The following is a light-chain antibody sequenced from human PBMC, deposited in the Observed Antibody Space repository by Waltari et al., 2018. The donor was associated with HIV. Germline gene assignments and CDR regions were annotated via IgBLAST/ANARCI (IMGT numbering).Light chain of an antibody. V-gene: IGLV2-14*01. CDR2: EVS. CDR3: SSYTSSSTLGGV. J-gene: IGLJ3*02. CDR1: SSDVGGYNY. Sequence: QSALTQPASVSGSPGQSITISCTGTSSDVGGYNYVSWYQQHPGKAPKLMIYEVSNRPSGVFNRFSGSKSGNTASLTISGLQAEDEADYYCSSYTSSSTLGGVFGGGTKLTVL.